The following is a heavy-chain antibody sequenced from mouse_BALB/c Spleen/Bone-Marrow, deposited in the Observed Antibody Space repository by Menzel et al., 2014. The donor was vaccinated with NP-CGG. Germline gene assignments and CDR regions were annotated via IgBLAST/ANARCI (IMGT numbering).Heavy chain of an antibody. CDR1: GYAFTSYN. D-gene: IGHD1-1*01. CDR3: ARLGTTVVPDC. J-gene: IGHJ2*01. CDR2: IDPYSGGT. V-gene: IGHV1S135*01. Sequence: EVQLQQSGPELVKPGASVKVSCKASGYAFTSYNMYWVKQSREKSLEWIGYIDPYSGGTNYNQKFKGKATLTVDKSSSTAYMHLNSLTSEDSAVYYCARLGTTVVPDCWGQGTTLTVSS.